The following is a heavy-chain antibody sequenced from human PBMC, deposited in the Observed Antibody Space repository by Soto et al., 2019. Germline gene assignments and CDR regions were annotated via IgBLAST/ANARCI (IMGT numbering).Heavy chain of an antibody. CDR3: ARGSPYYYDSSGYYILFDY. D-gene: IGHD3-22*01. CDR1: GGSISSYY. Sequence: SETLSLTCTVSGGSISSYYWSWIRQPPGKGLEWIGYIYYSGSTNYNPSLKSRVTISVDTSKNQFSLKLSAVTAADTAVYYCARGSPYYYDSSGYYILFDYRGQGALVTVSS. CDR2: IYYSGST. J-gene: IGHJ4*02. V-gene: IGHV4-59*13.